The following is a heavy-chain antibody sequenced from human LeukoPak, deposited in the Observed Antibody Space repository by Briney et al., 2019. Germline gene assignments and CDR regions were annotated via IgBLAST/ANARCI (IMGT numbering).Heavy chain of an antibody. J-gene: IGHJ4*02. CDR1: GYSISSGYY. V-gene: IGHV4-38-2*01. CDR2: IYHSGST. Sequence: SETLSLTCAVSGYSISSGYYWGWIRQPPGKGLEWIGSIYHSGSTYYNPSLKSRVTMSVDTSKNQFSLKLSSVTAADTAVYYCARGRDFWSGYYRVYYFDYWGQGTLVTVSS. CDR3: ARGRDFWSGYYRVYYFDY. D-gene: IGHD3-3*01.